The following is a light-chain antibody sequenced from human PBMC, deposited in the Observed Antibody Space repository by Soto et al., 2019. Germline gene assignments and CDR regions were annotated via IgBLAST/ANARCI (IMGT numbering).Light chain of an antibody. J-gene: IGKJ1*01. V-gene: IGKV1-12*01. CDR3: QQANNFPWT. Sequence: DIQMTQSPSSVSASVGDRVTITCRASQGISSRVAWYHQKPGTPPKLPIYAASTLQSGVPSRFSGSGSGTDFTLTISSLQPEDFATYYCQQANNFPWTFGQGTKVAIK. CDR1: QGISSR. CDR2: AAS.